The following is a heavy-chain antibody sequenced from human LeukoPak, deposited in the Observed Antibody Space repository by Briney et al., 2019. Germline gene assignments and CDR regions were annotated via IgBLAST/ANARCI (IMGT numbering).Heavy chain of an antibody. V-gene: IGHV1-2*02. J-gene: IGHJ4*02. Sequence: ASVKVSCKASGYTFTGHYMHWVRQAPGQGLEWMGWINPNSGGTNYAQKFQGRVTMTRDTSISTAYVELSRLRSDDTAVYYCARDVQPWHYYDSSGAYDYWGQGTLVTVSS. D-gene: IGHD3-22*01. CDR2: INPNSGGT. CDR3: ARDVQPWHYYDSSGAYDY. CDR1: GYTFTGHY.